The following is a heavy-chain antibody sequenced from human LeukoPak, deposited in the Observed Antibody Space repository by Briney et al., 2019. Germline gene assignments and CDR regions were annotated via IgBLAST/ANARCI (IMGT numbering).Heavy chain of an antibody. CDR2: SHYSDHS. CDR1: GGSFSGYY. Sequence: PSETLSLTCAVYGGSFSGYYWSWIRQPPGQGLEWIAYSHYSDHSNYNPSLRSRVTLSLDTSKNQFSLMLSSVTAADTAVYYCARDRRWESLHAFDIWGQGTLVTVSA. CDR3: ARDRRWESLHAFDI. J-gene: IGHJ3*02. D-gene: IGHD1-26*01. V-gene: IGHV4-59*01.